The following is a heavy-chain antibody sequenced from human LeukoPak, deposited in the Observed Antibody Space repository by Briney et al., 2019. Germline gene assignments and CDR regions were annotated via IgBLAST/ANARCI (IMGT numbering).Heavy chain of an antibody. CDR2: ISYDGSNK. Sequence: GRSLRLSCAASGFTFSSYAMHWVRQAPGKGLEWVAVISYDGSNKYYADSVKGRFTISRDNSKNTLYLQMNSLRAEDTAVYYCARAPYDYVWGSYRPTDYWGQGTLVTASS. V-gene: IGHV3-30-3*01. CDR3: ARAPYDYVWGSYRPTDY. CDR1: GFTFSSYA. D-gene: IGHD3-16*02. J-gene: IGHJ4*02.